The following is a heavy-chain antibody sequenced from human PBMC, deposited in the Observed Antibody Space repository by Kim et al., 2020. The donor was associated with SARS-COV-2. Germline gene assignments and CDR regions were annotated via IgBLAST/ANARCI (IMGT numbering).Heavy chain of an antibody. CDR2: ISSSSSTI. CDR1: GFTFSSYS. J-gene: IGHJ6*02. D-gene: IGHD2-2*01. Sequence: GGSLRLSCAASGFTFSSYSMNWVRQAPGKGLEWVSYISSSSSTIYYADSVKGRFTISRDNAKNSLYLQMNSLRDEDTAVYYCARDHCSSTSCYSVMGNYYYYYGMDVWGQGTTVTVSS. CDR3: ARDHCSSTSCYSVMGNYYYYYGMDV. V-gene: IGHV3-48*02.